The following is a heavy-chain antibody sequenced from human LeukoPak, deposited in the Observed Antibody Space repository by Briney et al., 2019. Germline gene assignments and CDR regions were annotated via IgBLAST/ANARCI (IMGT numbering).Heavy chain of an antibody. J-gene: IGHJ4*02. CDR1: GFTFDDYG. D-gene: IGHD2-2*01. CDR3: ASSPAAIAALYYFDY. V-gene: IGHV3-20*04. CDR2: INWNGGST. Sequence: RPGGSLRLSCAASGFTFDDYGMSWVRQAPGKGLAWVSGINWNGGSTGYADSVKGRFTISRDNAKNSLYLQMNSLRAEDTALYYCASSPAAIAALYYFDYWGQGTLVTVSS.